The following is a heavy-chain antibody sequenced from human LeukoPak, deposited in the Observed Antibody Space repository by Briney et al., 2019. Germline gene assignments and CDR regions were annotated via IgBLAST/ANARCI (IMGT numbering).Heavy chain of an antibody. CDR3: AKGLYGSGSYPDY. CDR2: ISWNSGYI. D-gene: IGHD3-10*01. J-gene: IGHJ4*02. Sequence: GRSLRLSCAASGFTFDDYAMHWVRQAPGKGLEWVSGISWNSGYIGYADSVKGRFTISRDNAKNSLYLQMNSLRAEDMALYYCAKGLYGSGSYPDYWGQGTLVTVSS. V-gene: IGHV3-9*03. CDR1: GFTFDDYA.